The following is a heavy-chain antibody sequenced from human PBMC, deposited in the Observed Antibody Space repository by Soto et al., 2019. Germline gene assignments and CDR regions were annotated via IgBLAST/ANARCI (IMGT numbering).Heavy chain of an antibody. V-gene: IGHV4-31*03. Sequence: QVQLQESGPGLVKPSQTLSHTCTVSGGSISSGGYYWSSIRQHPGKGLEYIGYIYYSGSTYYNPSLKSRVAISADTSNYQFSLKLTSVPAADTAVYYCAAEVGFGPLFDYWGQGTLVTVSS. CDR2: IYYSGST. CDR3: AAEVGFGPLFDY. D-gene: IGHD3-3*01. CDR1: GGSISSGGYY. J-gene: IGHJ4*02.